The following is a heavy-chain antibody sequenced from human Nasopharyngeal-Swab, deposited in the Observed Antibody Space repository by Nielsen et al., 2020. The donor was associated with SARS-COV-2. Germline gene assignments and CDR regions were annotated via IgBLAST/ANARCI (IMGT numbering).Heavy chain of an antibody. CDR2: MSSSGTS. J-gene: IGHJ5*02. CDR3: ARHDYSTSYNWFGP. V-gene: IGHV4-59*08. CDR1: GVSIRSYY. D-gene: IGHD4/OR15-4a*01. Sequence: SETLSLTCSVSGVSIRSYYWSWIRQPPGRGLEWIGYMSSSGTSNYNPSLKSRATISVDTSKNQFSLKLSSVTAADTAVYYCARHDYSTSYNWFGPWGQGILVTVSS.